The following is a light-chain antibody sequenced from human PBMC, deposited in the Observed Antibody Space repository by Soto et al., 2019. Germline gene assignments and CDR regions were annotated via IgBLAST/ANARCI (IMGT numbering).Light chain of an antibody. CDR2: GSS. CDR3: QQYCASPFN. V-gene: IGKV3-20*01. CDR1: RHVYINS. J-gene: IGKJ3*01. Sequence: VVLTKSPATLSLSPGDRATLSCRASRHVYINSLGWYQQKPGRNPPLLIYGSSTRATDIPDRFSATGSGTDFSLTISGVAPEDSAVYYCQQYCASPFNFGPGTRLEI.